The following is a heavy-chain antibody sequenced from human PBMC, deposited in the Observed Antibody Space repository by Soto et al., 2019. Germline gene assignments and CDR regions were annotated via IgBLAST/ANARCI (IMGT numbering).Heavy chain of an antibody. CDR1: GYTFPNYG. D-gene: IGHD3-10*01. CDR2: ISAYKTNI. V-gene: IGHV1-18*01. Sequence: ASVKVSCKASGYTFPNYGITWVRQAPGQGLEWVGWISAYKTNIKYAQKFQGRVTLTTDTSTSTAYMELRSLRSDDTAIYYCVRDLDGSGAYYTDFWGQGTLVTVSS. CDR3: VRDLDGSGAYYTDF. J-gene: IGHJ4*02.